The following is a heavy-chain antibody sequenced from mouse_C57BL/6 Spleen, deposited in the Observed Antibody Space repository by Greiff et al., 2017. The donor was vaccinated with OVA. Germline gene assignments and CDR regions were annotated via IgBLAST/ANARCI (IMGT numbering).Heavy chain of an antibody. CDR3: ARQRALYYGSSYEYFDV. V-gene: IGHV5-6*01. CDR1: GFTFSSYG. Sequence: EVQLQESGGDLVKPGGSLKLSCAASGFTFSSYGMSWVRQTPDKRLEWVATISSGGSYTSYPDSVKGRFTISRDNAKNTLYLQMSSLKSEDTAMYYCARQRALYYGSSYEYFDVWGTGTTVTVSS. J-gene: IGHJ1*03. D-gene: IGHD1-1*01. CDR2: ISSGGSYT.